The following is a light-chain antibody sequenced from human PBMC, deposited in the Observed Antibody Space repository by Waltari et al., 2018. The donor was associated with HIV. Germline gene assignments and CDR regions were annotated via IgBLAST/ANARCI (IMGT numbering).Light chain of an antibody. V-gene: IGKV4-1*01. CDR1: QSVLSSSNNKNY. CDR2: WAS. J-gene: IGKJ1*01. CDR3: QQYYSLPWT. Sequence: DIVMTQSPDSLAVSLGGRATIHCKSSQSVLSSSNNKNYLVWYQQKPGQPPNVLIYWASTRESGVPDRFSGGGSGTDFTLTISSLQAEDVAVYYCQQYYSLPWTFGQGTKVEIK.